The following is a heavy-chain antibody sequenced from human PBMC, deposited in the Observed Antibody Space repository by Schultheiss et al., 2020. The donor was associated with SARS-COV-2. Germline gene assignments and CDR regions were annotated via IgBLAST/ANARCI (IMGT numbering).Heavy chain of an antibody. CDR1: GGSVSSGSYY. CDR3: ARLENGYIDY. Sequence: SETLSLTCTVSGGSVSSGSYYWSWIRQPPGKGLEWIGEINHSGNTNYNPSLKSRVTISVDTSKNQFSLKLSSVTAADTAVYYCARLENGYIDYWCQGTLVTVSS. J-gene: IGHJ4*02. V-gene: IGHV4-39*07. D-gene: IGHD3-3*01. CDR2: INHSGNT.